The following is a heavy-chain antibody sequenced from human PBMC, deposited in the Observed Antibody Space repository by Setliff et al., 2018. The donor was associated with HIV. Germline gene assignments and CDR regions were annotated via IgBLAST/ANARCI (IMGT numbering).Heavy chain of an antibody. V-gene: IGHV4-61*09. CDR3: SRGPPFDR. Sequence: SETLSLTCTVSGGSITSGSYSWTWIRQPAGKGLEWIGHVASSGNIDYNPSPKSRVTISADTSKNQFSLKLTSVTTADTATYYCSRGPPFDRWGRGTLVTVSS. CDR1: GGSITSGSYS. J-gene: IGHJ2*01. CDR2: VASSGNI.